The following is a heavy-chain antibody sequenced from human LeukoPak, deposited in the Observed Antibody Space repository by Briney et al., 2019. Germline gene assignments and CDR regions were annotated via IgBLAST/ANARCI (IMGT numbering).Heavy chain of an antibody. D-gene: IGHD3-22*01. Sequence: ASVKVSCKASGYTFTSYYMHWVRQAPGQGLEWMGIINPSGGSTSYAQKFQGRVTMTRDMSTSTVYMELSSLRSEDTAVYYCARDSAPRARITMIVVVKGNWFDPWGQGTLVTVSS. V-gene: IGHV1-46*01. CDR3: ARDSAPRARITMIVVVKGNWFDP. CDR2: INPSGGST. CDR1: GYTFTSYY. J-gene: IGHJ5*02.